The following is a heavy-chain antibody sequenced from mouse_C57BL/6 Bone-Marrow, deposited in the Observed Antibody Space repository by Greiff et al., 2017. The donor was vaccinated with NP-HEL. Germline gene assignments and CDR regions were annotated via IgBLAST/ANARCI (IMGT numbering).Heavy chain of an antibody. J-gene: IGHJ4*01. CDR1: GFTFSDYG. V-gene: IGHV5-17*01. CDR3: AWRYRGLYYYAMDY. CDR2: ISSGSSNI. D-gene: IGHD2-12*01. Sequence: EVKLVESGGGLVKPGGSLKLSCAASGFTFSDYGMHWVRQAPEKGLEWVAYISSGSSNIYYADTVKGRFTISRDNAKNTLFLQRTSLRSEYTAMYYGAWRYRGLYYYAMDYWGQGTSVTVSS.